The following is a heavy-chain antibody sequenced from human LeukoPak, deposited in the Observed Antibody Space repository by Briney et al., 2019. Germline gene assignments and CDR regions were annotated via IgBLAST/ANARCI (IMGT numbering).Heavy chain of an antibody. CDR1: GFTFSIYW. V-gene: IGHV3-74*01. J-gene: IGHJ6*03. CDR3: ARGILTGLGYYYYYMDV. Sequence: GGSLRLSCAASGFTFSIYWMHWVRQAPGKGLVWVSRINSDGSSTGYADSVRGRFTISRDNAKNTLYLQMNSLRAEDTALYYCARGILTGLGYYYYYMDVWGKGTTVTVSS. CDR2: INSDGSST. D-gene: IGHD3-9*01.